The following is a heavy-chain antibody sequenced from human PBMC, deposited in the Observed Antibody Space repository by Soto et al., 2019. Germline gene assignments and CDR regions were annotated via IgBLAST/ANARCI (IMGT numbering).Heavy chain of an antibody. J-gene: IGHJ2*01. CDR1: GFTFSSYA. CDR2: ISGSGATT. D-gene: IGHD3-16*01. V-gene: IGHV3-23*01. Sequence: EVQLLESGGGLVQPGGSLRLSCAASGFTFSSYAMSWVRQAPGKGLEWVSAISGSGATTYYADSVKGRFTISRDNSKNTLYLQMNSLRAEDTAVYYCAKLPGGVRLGPHWYFDLWGRGTLVTVSS. CDR3: AKLPGGVRLGPHWYFDL.